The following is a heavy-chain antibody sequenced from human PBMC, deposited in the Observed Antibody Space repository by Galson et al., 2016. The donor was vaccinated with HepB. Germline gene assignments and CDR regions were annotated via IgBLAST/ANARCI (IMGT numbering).Heavy chain of an antibody. CDR3: ATEMPEGGMGV. D-gene: IGHD3-16*01. CDR1: GFTFKTYG. V-gene: IGHV3-33*01. J-gene: IGHJ6*02. Sequence: SLRLSCAASGFTFKTYGMDWVRQAPGKGLEWVAIISYDGNQRYYGNSLKGRYTTSRDNSKNTLYLQMDSLRDEDTAVYYCATEMPEGGMGVWGEGTTVIVS. CDR2: ISYDGNQR.